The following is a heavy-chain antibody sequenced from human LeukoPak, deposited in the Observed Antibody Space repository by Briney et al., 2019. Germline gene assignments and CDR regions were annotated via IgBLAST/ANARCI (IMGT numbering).Heavy chain of an antibody. D-gene: IGHD5-18*01. CDR3: ARDFALVDTAMEPFDY. Sequence: GGSLRLSCAASGFTFTSYSMNWVRQAPGKGLEWVAVISYDGSNKYYADSVKGRFTISRDNSKNTLYLQMNSLRAEDTAVYYCARDFALVDTAMEPFDYWGQGTLVTVSS. CDR2: ISYDGSNK. J-gene: IGHJ4*02. CDR1: GFTFTSYS. V-gene: IGHV3-30-3*01.